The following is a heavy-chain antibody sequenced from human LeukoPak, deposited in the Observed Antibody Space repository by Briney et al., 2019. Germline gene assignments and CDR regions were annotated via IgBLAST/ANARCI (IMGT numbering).Heavy chain of an antibody. CDR1: GFTFSSYG. V-gene: IGHV3-33*01. CDR2: IWYDGSNK. D-gene: IGHD2-21*01. J-gene: IGHJ6*02. Sequence: GGSLRLSCAASGFTFSSYGMHWVRQAPGKGLEWVAVIWYDGSNKYYADSVKGRFTISRDNSKNTLYLQMNSLRAEDTAVYYCARDVDPGNHYYYYGIDVWGQGTTVTVSS. CDR3: ARDVDPGNHYYYYGIDV.